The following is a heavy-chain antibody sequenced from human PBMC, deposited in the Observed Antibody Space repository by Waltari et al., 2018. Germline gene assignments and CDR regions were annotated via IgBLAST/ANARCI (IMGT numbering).Heavy chain of an antibody. V-gene: IGHV4-30-4*08. CDR2: SYYSGRT. Sequence: VQLQESGPGLVKPSQTLSLTCNVSGGSISSDDYYWCWIRQPPGKGLEWIGYSYYSGRTDYDPSLKSRVTISVDTSKNQFSLKLSSVTAADTAVYYCARDPTGTSPFDYWGQGTLFTVSS. CDR1: GGSISSDDYY. CDR3: ARDPTGTSPFDY. D-gene: IGHD1-7*01. J-gene: IGHJ4*02.